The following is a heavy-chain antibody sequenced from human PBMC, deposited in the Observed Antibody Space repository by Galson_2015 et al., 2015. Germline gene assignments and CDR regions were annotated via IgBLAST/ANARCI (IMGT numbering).Heavy chain of an antibody. D-gene: IGHD4-17*01. Sequence: QSGAEVKKPGESLKISCKASGYSFTSYWIGWVRQMPGKGLECMGIIYPGDSDTRYCPSFQGQVTISADKSVNTAYLQWSSLKASDAAMYYCARGVDGELDASDIGGQGTTVRVSS. CDR1: GYSFTSYW. CDR3: ARGVDGELDASDI. V-gene: IGHV5-51*01. CDR2: IYPGDSDT. J-gene: IGHJ3*02.